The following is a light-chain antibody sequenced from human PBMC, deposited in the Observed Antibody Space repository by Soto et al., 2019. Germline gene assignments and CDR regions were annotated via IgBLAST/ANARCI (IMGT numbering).Light chain of an antibody. Sequence: EIVMTHSPATLSVSPCDRATLSCSASESVTSSLAWYQQKPGQPPRLLIYAASTRATDVPARFSGGGSETEFTLTISSLQSEDFAVYFCQQYNIWPLWTFGQGTKVDIK. CDR3: QQYNIWPLWT. CDR1: ESVTSS. V-gene: IGKV3-15*01. J-gene: IGKJ1*01. CDR2: AAS.